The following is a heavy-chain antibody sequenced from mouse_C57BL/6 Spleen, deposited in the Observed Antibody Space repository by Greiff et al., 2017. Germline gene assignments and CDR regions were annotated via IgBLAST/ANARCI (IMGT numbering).Heavy chain of an antibody. CDR1: GFNIQNTY. CDR3: AYAMDY. CDR2: IDPANGNT. Sequence: EVQLQQSVAELVRPGASVKLSCTASGFNIQNTYMHWVKQRPEQGLEWIGRIDPANGNTKYAPKFQGKATITADTSSNTAYLQRSSLTSEDTAIYYCAYAMDYWGQGTSVTGSS. V-gene: IGHV14-3*01. J-gene: IGHJ4*01.